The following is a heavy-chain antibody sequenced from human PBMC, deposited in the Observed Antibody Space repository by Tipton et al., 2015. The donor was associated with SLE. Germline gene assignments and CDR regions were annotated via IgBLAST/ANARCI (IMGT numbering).Heavy chain of an antibody. V-gene: IGHV4-59*12. J-gene: IGHJ3*02. D-gene: IGHD1-7*01. CDR2: IYYSGST. CDR1: GGSISSYY. Sequence: TLSLTCTVSGGSISSYYWSWIRQPPGKGLEWIGYIYYSGSTNYNPSLKSRVTMSVDTSQSHFSLTLSSVTAAHTAIYYCARWNFVAMTGGFDIWGQGTTFTVSS. CDR3: ARWNFVAMTGGFDI.